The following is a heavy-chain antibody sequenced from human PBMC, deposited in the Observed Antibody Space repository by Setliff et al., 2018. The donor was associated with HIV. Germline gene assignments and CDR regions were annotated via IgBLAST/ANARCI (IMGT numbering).Heavy chain of an antibody. CDR3: ARGPPIVVVPAALLTFDY. D-gene: IGHD2-2*01. J-gene: IGHJ4*02. Sequence: ASVKVSCKASGYTFSSYDINWVRQATGQGLEWMGWMNPNSGNTGYAQKLQGRVTMTTDTSTSTAYMELRSLRSDDTAVYYCARGPPIVVVPAALLTFDYWGRGTLVTVSS. CDR2: MNPNSGNT. CDR1: GYTFSSYD. V-gene: IGHV1-8*02.